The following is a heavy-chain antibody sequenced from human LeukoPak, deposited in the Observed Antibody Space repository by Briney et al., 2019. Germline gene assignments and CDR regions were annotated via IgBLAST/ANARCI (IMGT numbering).Heavy chain of an antibody. CDR2: IYYSGST. J-gene: IGHJ5*02. CDR3: ARDRYGQGLFDP. CDR1: GGSISSRSYY. D-gene: IGHD1-14*01. Sequence: SETLSLTCTVSGGSISSRSYYWGWIRQPPGKGLEWIGSIYYSGSTYYNPSLKSRVTISVDTSKNQFSLKLSSVTAADTAVYYCARDRYGQGLFDPWGQGTLVTVSS. V-gene: IGHV4-39*07.